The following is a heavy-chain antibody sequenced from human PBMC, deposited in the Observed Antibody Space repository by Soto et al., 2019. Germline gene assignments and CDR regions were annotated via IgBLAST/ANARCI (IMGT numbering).Heavy chain of an antibody. CDR1: GFTFSSYS. Sequence: ESLRLSCAASGFTFSSYSMNWVRQAPGKGLEWIPSISTTSSSIYYADSVKGRFTISRDNAKNSLFLQMNSLRDEDTAVYYCARKGVAFDYWGQGALVTIYS. J-gene: IGHJ4*02. D-gene: IGHD3-3*01. V-gene: IGHV3-48*02. CDR3: ARKGVAFDY. CDR2: ISTTSSSI.